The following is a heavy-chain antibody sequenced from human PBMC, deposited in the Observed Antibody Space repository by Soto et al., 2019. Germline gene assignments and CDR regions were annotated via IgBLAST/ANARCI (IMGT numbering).Heavy chain of an antibody. D-gene: IGHD2-15*01. J-gene: IGHJ4*02. CDR2: ISYDGSNK. Sequence: QVQLVESGGGVVQPGRSLRLSCAASGFTFSSYAMHWVRQAPGKGLEWVAVISYDGSNKYYADSVKGRFTISRDNSKNTLYLQMNSLRAEDTAVYYCARDKGYCSGGSCPYFDYWGQGTLVTVSS. CDR1: GFTFSSYA. CDR3: ARDKGYCSGGSCPYFDY. V-gene: IGHV3-30-3*01.